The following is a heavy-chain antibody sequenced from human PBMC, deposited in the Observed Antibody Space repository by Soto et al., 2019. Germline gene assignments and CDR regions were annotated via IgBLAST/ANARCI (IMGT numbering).Heavy chain of an antibody. V-gene: IGHV4-31*03. CDR2: IYYTGST. D-gene: IGHD3-3*01. Sequence: QVQLQESGPGLVKPSQTLSLTCTVSGGSINSGGYYWNWIRQHPGKGLEWIGYIYYTGSTSYNPSLTRRVTMPVDTSLNQFSLTLGSAPAADTDVYYCATAPTIFGVPPVFDLWGHGTLVTVST. CDR3: ATAPTIFGVPPVFDL. J-gene: IGHJ4*01. CDR1: GGSINSGGYY.